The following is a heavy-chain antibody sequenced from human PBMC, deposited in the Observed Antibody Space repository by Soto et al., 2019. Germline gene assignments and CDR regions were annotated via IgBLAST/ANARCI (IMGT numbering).Heavy chain of an antibody. Sequence: SETRSRTCTVSGGSISSGVYYWIWIRQHPGKGLEWIGYIYYSGSTYYNPSLKSRVTISVDTSKNQFSLKLSSVTAADTAVYYCARDTRRADAFDIWGQGTMVTVSS. J-gene: IGHJ3*02. V-gene: IGHV4-31*03. CDR3: ARDTRRADAFDI. CDR2: IYYSGST. CDR1: GGSISSGVYY.